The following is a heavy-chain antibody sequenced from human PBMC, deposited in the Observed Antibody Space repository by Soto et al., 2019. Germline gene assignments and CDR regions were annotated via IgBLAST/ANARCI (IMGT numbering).Heavy chain of an antibody. D-gene: IGHD2-15*01. Sequence: PGGSLRLSCAASGFTFSSYAISWVRQAPGKGLEWVSVISGSGGTTYYADSVKGRLTISRDNSKNTVFLQMNSLRAEDSALYYCAKSPFCSAGSCYHLGWGQGTLVTVSS. CDR2: ISGSGGTT. CDR3: AKSPFCSAGSCYHLG. CDR1: GFTFSSYA. J-gene: IGHJ4*02. V-gene: IGHV3-23*01.